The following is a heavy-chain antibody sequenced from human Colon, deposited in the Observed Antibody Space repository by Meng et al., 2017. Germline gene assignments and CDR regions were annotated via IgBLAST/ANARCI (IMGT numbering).Heavy chain of an antibody. D-gene: IGHD2-8*02. CDR3: ARADCTAGICYQFDN. J-gene: IGHJ4*02. CDR1: GLSIGTTGDY. CDR2: IFYTGTA. V-gene: IGHV4-31*03. Sequence: QLRLQESGPGLVKPPQTLPLTCNVSGLSIGTTGDYWTWIRQRPGKGLEWIGKIFYTGTAHYNPSLKTRAAMSVDRSKNQFSLKLSSVTAADTAVYYCARADCTAGICYQFDNWGQGTLVTVSS.